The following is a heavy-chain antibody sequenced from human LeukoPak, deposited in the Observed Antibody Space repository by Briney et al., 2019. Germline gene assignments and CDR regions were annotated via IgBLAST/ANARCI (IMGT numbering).Heavy chain of an antibody. Sequence: GASVKVSCKASGYTFTHYPINWVRQAPGQGLEWMGWINTKTGNPTYARGFAGRFVFSLDTSVSTAYLQISSLKAEDTAVYYCASEAAWNWFDPWGQGTLVTVSS. CDR1: GYTFTHYP. V-gene: IGHV7-4-1*02. CDR3: ASEAAWNWFDP. J-gene: IGHJ5*02. D-gene: IGHD6-13*01. CDR2: INTKTGNP.